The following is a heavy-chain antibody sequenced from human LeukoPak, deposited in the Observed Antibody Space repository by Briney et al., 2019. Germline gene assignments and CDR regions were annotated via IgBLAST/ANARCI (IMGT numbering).Heavy chain of an antibody. J-gene: IGHJ6*02. CDR1: GYTFTGYY. CDR2: INPSGGST. V-gene: IGHV1-46*01. Sequence: ASVKVSCKASGYTFTGYYMHWVRQAPGQGLEWMGIINPSGGSTSYAQKFQGRVTMTRDTSTSTVYMELSSLRSEDTAVYYCAREEGDYYGMDVWGQGTTVTVSS. CDR3: AREEGDYYGMDV.